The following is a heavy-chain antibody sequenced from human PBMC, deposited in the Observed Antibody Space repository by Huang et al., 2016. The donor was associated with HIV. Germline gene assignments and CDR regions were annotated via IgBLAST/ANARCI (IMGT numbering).Heavy chain of an antibody. Sequence: VQLVQSGAEVKKPGESLKISCRGSGYSFSSCWIAWVRQMPGKGLEWRGIIFPGASDTTYSPSFEGQVTISADKSIGTAYLQWSSLKASDTAMYYCARRFSSSSGYFDYWGQGSLVTVSS. J-gene: IGHJ4*02. D-gene: IGHD6-6*01. CDR1: GYSFSSCW. CDR3: ARRFSSSSGYFDY. CDR2: IFPGASDT. V-gene: IGHV5-51*01.